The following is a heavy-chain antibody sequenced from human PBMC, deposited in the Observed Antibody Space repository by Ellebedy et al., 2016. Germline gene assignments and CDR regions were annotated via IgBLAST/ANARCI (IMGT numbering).Heavy chain of an antibody. CDR3: VRQYDILTGYGYNWFDP. V-gene: IGHV4-39*01. D-gene: IGHD3-9*01. J-gene: IGHJ5*02. CDR2: IYYSGST. Sequence: SETLSLXCTVSGGSISSSSFYWGWIRQPPGKGLEWIGSIYYSGSTYYNPSLKSRVTISVDTSKNQFSLKLSSVTAADTAVYYCVRQYDILTGYGYNWFDPWGQGTLVTVSS. CDR1: GGSISSSSFY.